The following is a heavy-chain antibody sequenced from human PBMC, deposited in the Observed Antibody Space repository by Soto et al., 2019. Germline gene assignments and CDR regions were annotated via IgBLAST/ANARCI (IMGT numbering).Heavy chain of an antibody. CDR1: GGTFINYA. V-gene: IGHV1-69*12. CDR3: ARGPDYEGYFDY. D-gene: IGHD4-17*01. Sequence: QVRLEQSEAEVKKPGSSVKVSCKASGGTFINYAISWVRQAPGQGLEWMGVIILPFGTPNYAQTFQGRVTITADESMTTAYMELSGLRSEDTAVYYCARGPDYEGYFDYWGRGTLVTVSS. J-gene: IGHJ4*02. CDR2: IILPFGTP.